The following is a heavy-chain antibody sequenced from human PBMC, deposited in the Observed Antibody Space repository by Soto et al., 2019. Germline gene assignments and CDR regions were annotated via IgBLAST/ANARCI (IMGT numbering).Heavy chain of an antibody. D-gene: IGHD2-21*01. CDR1: GFTFTNYA. V-gene: IGHV3-23*01. J-gene: IGHJ6*01. CDR3: AKDFGDIVVLVFSSYGMEV. CDR2: ISGSGETT. Sequence: QTGGSLRLSCAASGFTFTNYAMNWVRQAPGKGLEWVSVISGSGETTYYADSVKGRFTISRDNSKNTLYLQMNSLRAEDTAVYFCAKDFGDIVVLVFSSYGMEVWGQGTTVTVSS.